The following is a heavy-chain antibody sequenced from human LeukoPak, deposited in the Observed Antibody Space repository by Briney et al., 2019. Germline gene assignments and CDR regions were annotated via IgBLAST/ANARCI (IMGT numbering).Heavy chain of an antibody. CDR2: INRSGST. CDR3: ARPGQLGSLYYGMDV. V-gene: IGHV4-34*01. J-gene: IGHJ6*02. D-gene: IGHD3-10*01. CDR1: DESFRGYH. Sequence: SETLSLTCAVSDESFRGYHWTWIRQPPGKGLEWIGEINRSGSTNYNPSLKSRVTISVDTSKNQFSLKLNSVTAADAAVYYCARPGQLGSLYYGMDVWGQGTTVTVS.